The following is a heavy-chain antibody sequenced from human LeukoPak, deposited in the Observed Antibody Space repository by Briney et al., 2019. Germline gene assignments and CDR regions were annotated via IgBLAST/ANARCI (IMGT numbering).Heavy chain of an antibody. Sequence: GASVKVSCKASGYTFTNYYIHWVRQAPGQGLEWMGTINPSVGTTRSAKGRASLTRDTSTSTVYMALSTLRSEDTAVYYCARSDFPYYSGSGSPYNVDVRQNSYFDFWGQGTLVTVSS. CDR1: GYTFTNYY. CDR2: INPSVGTT. CDR3: ARSDFPYYSGSGSPYNVDVRQNSYFDF. J-gene: IGHJ4*02. V-gene: IGHV1-46*01. D-gene: IGHD3-10*01.